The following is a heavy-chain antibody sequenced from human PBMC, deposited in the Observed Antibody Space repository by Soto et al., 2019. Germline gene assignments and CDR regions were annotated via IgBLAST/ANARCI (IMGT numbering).Heavy chain of an antibody. CDR2: IYYSGRT. Sequence: QVQLQESGPGLVKPSQTLSLTCTVSGGSISSGGYYWSWIRQHPGKVLEWIGYIYYSGRTYYNPSLKSRVTISVDPSKNQFSLKLSSVTAADTAVYYWARDLRHEHYGMDVWGQGTTVTVSS. J-gene: IGHJ6*02. CDR3: ARDLRHEHYGMDV. CDR1: GGSISSGGYY. V-gene: IGHV4-31*03.